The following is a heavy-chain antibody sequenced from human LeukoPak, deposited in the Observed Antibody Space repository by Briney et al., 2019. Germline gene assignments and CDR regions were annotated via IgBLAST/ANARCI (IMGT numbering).Heavy chain of an antibody. D-gene: IGHD3-16*01. V-gene: IGHV4-28*01. J-gene: IGHJ4*02. CDR3: ARWGGGVAVRNVPVGDY. Sequence: SETLSLTCSVSGYSISSHDCWGWIRQPPGKGLEWIGKIFYSGNTNYNPSLKSRVTISVDTSKNQFSLKLRAMTAADTAVYYCARWGGGVAVRNVPVGDYWGQGIPVTVSS. CDR2: IFYSGNT. CDR1: GYSISSHDC.